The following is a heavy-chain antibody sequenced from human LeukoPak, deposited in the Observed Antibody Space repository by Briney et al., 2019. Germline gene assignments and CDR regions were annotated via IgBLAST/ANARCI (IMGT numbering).Heavy chain of an antibody. CDR3: ARLEMATFTGWFDC. CDR2: INPNSGGT. V-gene: IGHV1-2*02. D-gene: IGHD5-24*01. J-gene: IGHJ4*02. Sequence: ASVKVSCKASGYNFNGYYMHWVRQAPGQGLEWMGWINPNSGGTNYARKFQGRVTMTRDTSISTAYMELSRLRSDDTAVYYCARLEMATFTGWFDCWGQGTLVTVSS. CDR1: GYNFNGYY.